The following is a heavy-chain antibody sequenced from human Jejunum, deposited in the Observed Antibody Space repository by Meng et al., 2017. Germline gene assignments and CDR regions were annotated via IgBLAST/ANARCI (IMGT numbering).Heavy chain of an antibody. J-gene: IGHJ4*02. CDR2: IIPSISDA. D-gene: IGHD3-3*01. CDR3: ARDGGYYDLDY. Sequence: GQLVPSGAEVKKPGASVKVSCKASGYTFIDAYVHWVRQAPGQGLEWMGRIIPSISDAGSAQKFQGRVTLTWDTSISTAYMELSSLRSDDTATYYCARDGGYYDLDYWGQGTLVTVSS. V-gene: IGHV1-2*06. CDR1: GYTFIDAY.